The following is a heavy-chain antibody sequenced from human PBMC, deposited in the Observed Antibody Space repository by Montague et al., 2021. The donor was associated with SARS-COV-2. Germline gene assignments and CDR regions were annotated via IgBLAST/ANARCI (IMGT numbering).Heavy chain of an antibody. Sequence: SETLSLTCTFSGASRSTKNYYWGWIRQPPGKGLEWIGSISYSATSYSNPSLKSRVTMSVDTSRNQLSLNLSSVTVADTAVYYCARLGITLGGVIVIRYYFDYWGQGTLVTVSS. CDR1: GASRSTKNYY. D-gene: IGHD3-16*02. CDR2: ISYSATS. V-gene: IGHV4-39*01. J-gene: IGHJ4*02. CDR3: ARLGITLGGVIVIRYYFDY.